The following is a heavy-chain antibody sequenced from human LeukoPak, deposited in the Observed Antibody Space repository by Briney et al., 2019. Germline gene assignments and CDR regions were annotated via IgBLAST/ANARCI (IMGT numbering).Heavy chain of an antibody. CDR2: IYSGGST. J-gene: IGHJ3*02. D-gene: IGHD5/OR15-5a*01. CDR3: ARSNDAFDI. V-gene: IGHV3-53*01. CDR1: GFTVSSNY. Sequence: GGSLRLSCAASGFTVSSNYMNWVRQAPGKELEWVSIIYSGGSTFYADSVKGRFTISRDNSKNTLHLQMNSLRAEDTAVYYCARSNDAFDIWGQGTMVTVSS.